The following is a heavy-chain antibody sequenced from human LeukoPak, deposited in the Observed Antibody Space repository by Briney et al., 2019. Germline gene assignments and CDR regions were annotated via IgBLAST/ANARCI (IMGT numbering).Heavy chain of an antibody. J-gene: IGHJ4*02. CDR2: IRYDGSNK. V-gene: IGHV3-30*02. CDR3: AKDILQQLVQGDY. CDR1: GFTFSSYG. D-gene: IGHD6-13*01. Sequence: PGGSLRLSCAASGFTFSSYGMHWVRQAPGKGLEWVAFIRYDGSNKYYADSVKGRFTISRDNSKNTLYLQMNSLRAEDTAVYYCAKDILQQLVQGDYWGQGTLVTVSS.